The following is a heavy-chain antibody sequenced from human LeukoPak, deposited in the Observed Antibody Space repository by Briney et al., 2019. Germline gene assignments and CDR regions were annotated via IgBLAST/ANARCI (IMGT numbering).Heavy chain of an antibody. Sequence: ASVKVSCKASGYTFTSYGISWVRQAPGQGLEWMGGIIPIFGTANYAQKFQGRVTITADESTSTAYMELSSLRSEDTAVYYCARGYCSGGSCYRRNYFDYWGQGTLVTVSS. CDR1: GYTFTSYG. J-gene: IGHJ4*02. D-gene: IGHD2-15*01. CDR3: ARGYCSGGSCYRRNYFDY. CDR2: IIPIFGTA. V-gene: IGHV1-69*13.